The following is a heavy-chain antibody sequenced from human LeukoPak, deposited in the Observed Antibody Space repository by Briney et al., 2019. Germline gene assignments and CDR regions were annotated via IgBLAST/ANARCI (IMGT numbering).Heavy chain of an antibody. Sequence: ASVKVSCKASGYTFTSYDINWVRQATGQGLEWMGWMCPNRGNTDYAQKFQGRVSMTRNTSISTGYMELSSLRSEDTAVYYCARASGYEFDYWGQGTLVTVSS. CDR2: MCPNRGNT. D-gene: IGHD5-12*01. J-gene: IGHJ4*02. CDR1: GYTFTSYD. CDR3: ARASGYEFDY. V-gene: IGHV1-8*01.